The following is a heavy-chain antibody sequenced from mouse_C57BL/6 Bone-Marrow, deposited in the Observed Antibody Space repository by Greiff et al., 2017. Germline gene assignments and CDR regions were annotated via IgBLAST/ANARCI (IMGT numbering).Heavy chain of an antibody. D-gene: IGHD1-1*01. CDR3: SRKVYYYGSSYVDYAMDY. V-gene: IGHV3-6*01. CDR1: GYSITSGYY. J-gene: IGHJ4*01. CDR2: ISYDGSN. Sequence: EVQLQQSGPGLVKPSPSLSLTCSVTGYSITSGYYWNWIRQFPGNKLEWMGSISYDGSNNYNPSLKNRISITRYTSKNLFFLKLTSVTTEDTATYYCSRKVYYYGSSYVDYAMDYWGQGTSVTVSS.